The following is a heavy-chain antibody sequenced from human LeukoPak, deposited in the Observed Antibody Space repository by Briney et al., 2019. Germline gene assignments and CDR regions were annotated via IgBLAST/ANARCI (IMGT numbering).Heavy chain of an antibody. D-gene: IGHD2-8*02. J-gene: IGHJ4*02. Sequence: AGGSLRLSCAASGFTFSSYWMHWVRQAPGKGLVWVSRINSDGSSTSYADSVKGRFTISRDNAKNTLYLQMNSLRAEDTAVHYCARTNLVAEPFDYWGQGTLVTVSS. CDR3: ARTNLVAEPFDY. CDR1: GFTFSSYW. CDR2: INSDGSST. V-gene: IGHV3-74*01.